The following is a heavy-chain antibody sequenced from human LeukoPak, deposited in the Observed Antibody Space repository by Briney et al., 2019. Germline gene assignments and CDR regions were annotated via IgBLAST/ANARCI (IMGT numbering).Heavy chain of an antibody. V-gene: IGHV3-11*01. CDR2: VSNNGDTI. Sequence: GGSLRLSCAASGFTFRDYYMHWVRQAPGKGLEWISYVSNNGDTISYADSVKGRFTISRDNAKNSLFLQMNSLSAEDTAVYYCAKDYYGSGRDVWGQGTTVTVSS. D-gene: IGHD3-10*01. CDR3: AKDYYGSGRDV. J-gene: IGHJ6*02. CDR1: GFTFRDYY.